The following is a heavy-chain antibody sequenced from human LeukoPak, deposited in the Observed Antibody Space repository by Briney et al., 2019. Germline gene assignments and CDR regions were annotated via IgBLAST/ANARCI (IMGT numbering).Heavy chain of an antibody. CDR2: VNPNSGGT. D-gene: IGHD3-22*01. V-gene: IGHV1-2*02. Sequence: ASVKVSCKASGYTFTGYYMHWVRQAPGQGLEWMGWVNPNSGGTNYAQKFQGRVTMTTDTSTSTAYMELRSLRSDDTAVYYCARASGYYDSSGYSVDYWGQGTLVTVSS. CDR1: GYTFTGYY. CDR3: ARASGYYDSSGYSVDY. J-gene: IGHJ4*02.